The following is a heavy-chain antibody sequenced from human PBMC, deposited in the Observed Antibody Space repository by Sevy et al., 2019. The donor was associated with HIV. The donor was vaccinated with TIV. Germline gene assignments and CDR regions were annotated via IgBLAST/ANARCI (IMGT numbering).Heavy chain of an antibody. CDR2: IYSGGST. J-gene: IGHJ3*02. V-gene: IGHV3-53*01. Sequence: GGSLRLSCAASGFTVSSNYMSWVRQAPGKGLEWVSVIYSGGSTYYADSVKGRFTISRDNSKNTLYLQMNSLRAEDTAVYYCARENGDTRWGAFDIWGHGTMVTVSS. CDR1: GFTVSSNY. CDR3: ARENGDTRWGAFDI. D-gene: IGHD4-17*01.